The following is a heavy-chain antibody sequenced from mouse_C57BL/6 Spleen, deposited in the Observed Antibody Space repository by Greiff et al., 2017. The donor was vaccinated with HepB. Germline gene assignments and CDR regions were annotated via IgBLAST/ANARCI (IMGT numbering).Heavy chain of an antibody. J-gene: IGHJ3*01. CDR1: GYAFSSYW. CDR2: IYPGDGDT. CDR3: ASPAYYSNPWFAY. D-gene: IGHD2-5*01. V-gene: IGHV1-80*01. Sequence: QVQLQQSGAELVKPGASVKISCKASGYAFSSYWMNWVKQRPGKGLEWIGQIYPGDGDTNQNGKFKGKATLTADKSSSTAYMQLSSLTSEDSAVYFCASPAYYSNPWFAYWGQGTLVTVSA.